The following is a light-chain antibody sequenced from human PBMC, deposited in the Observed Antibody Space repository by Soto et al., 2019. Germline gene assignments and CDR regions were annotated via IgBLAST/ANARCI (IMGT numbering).Light chain of an antibody. J-gene: IGKJ4*01. V-gene: IGKV3-11*01. CDR3: QQRSNRPLT. CDR1: QSVSSY. Sequence: EIVLTQSPATLSLSPGERASLSCRASQSVSSYLVWYQQKPGQAPRLLIYDASNRATGIPARFSGSGSGTDFTLTISSLEPEDCAVYYCQQRSNRPLTFGGGTKVEIK. CDR2: DAS.